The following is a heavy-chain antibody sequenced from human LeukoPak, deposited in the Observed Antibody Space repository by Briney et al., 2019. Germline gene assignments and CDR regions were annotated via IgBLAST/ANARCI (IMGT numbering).Heavy chain of an antibody. Sequence: GGSLRLSCAGSRLPFSIAWMTWVRQAPGKGLEWVSAISGSGGSTYYADSVKGRFTISRDNSKNTLYLQMNSLRAEDTAVYYCAKERDFWSGYDAFDIWGQGTMVTVSS. CDR1: RLPFSIAW. V-gene: IGHV3-23*01. CDR2: ISGSGGST. CDR3: AKERDFWSGYDAFDI. J-gene: IGHJ3*02. D-gene: IGHD3-3*01.